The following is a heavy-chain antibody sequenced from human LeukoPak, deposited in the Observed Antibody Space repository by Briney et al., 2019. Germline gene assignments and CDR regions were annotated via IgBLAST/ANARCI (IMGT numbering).Heavy chain of an antibody. CDR1: GGTFISYA. D-gene: IGHD2-15*01. CDR3: ARGRIGYCSGGSCYEGDEYFQH. J-gene: IGHJ1*01. Sequence: ASVKVSCKASGGTFISYAISWVRQAPGQGLEWMGGIIPIFGTANYAQKFQGRVTITTDESTSTAYMELSSLRSEDTAVYYCARGRIGYCSGGSCYEGDEYFQHWGQGTLVTVSS. V-gene: IGHV1-69*05. CDR2: IIPIFGTA.